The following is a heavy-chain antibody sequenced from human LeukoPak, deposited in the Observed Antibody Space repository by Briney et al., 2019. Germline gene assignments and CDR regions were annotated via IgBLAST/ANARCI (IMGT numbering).Heavy chain of an antibody. V-gene: IGHV1-8*01. J-gene: IGHJ3*02. CDR1: GSTFTSYN. CDR2: MNPTSGYT. Sequence: ASGKLSCKSAGSTFTSYNINWGRQATGHGPGWVGGMNPTSGYTGYAQKFQGRVTINRNTSIRTAYRELRSLRSEDTAVYYCARGDCSGGSYYPGAFDIWGQGTMVTVSS. D-gene: IGHD2-15*01. CDR3: ARGDCSGGSYYPGAFDI.